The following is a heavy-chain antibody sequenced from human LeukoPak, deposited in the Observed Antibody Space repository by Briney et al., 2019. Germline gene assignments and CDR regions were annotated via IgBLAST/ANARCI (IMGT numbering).Heavy chain of an antibody. CDR1: GGSISSGSYY. CDR2: IYTSGST. D-gene: IGHD3-9*01. CDR3: AREGVRYLFDP. V-gene: IGHV4-61*02. J-gene: IGHJ5*02. Sequence: SETLSLTCAVSGGSISSGSYYWSWIRQPAGKGLEWIGCIYTSGSTNYNPSLKSRVTRSVDTSKNQFSLKLSSVTAADAAVYYCAREGVRYLFDPWGQGTLVTVSS.